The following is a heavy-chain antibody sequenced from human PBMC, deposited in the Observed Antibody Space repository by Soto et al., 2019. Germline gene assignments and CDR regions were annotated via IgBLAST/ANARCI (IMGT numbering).Heavy chain of an antibody. CDR2: IKQDGSEK. V-gene: IGHV3-7*03. D-gene: IGHD3-10*01. CDR3: ARPGRWGDYFDY. Sequence: GGSLRLSCAASGFTFSSCWMSWVRQAPGKGLEWVANIKQDGSEKYYVDSVKGRFTISRDNAKNSLYLQMNSLRAEDTAVYYCARPGRWGDYFDYWGQGTLVTVSS. CDR1: GFTFSSCW. J-gene: IGHJ4*02.